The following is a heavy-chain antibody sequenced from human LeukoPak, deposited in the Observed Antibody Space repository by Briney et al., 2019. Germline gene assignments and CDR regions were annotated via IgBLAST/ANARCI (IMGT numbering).Heavy chain of an antibody. CDR1: GYTLTELS. D-gene: IGHD5-24*01. CDR2: FDPEDGET. CDR3: ARDNSVRDEAWWFNP. V-gene: IGHV1-24*01. J-gene: IGHJ5*02. Sequence: ASVKVSCKVSGYTLTELSMHWVRQAPGKGLEWMGGFDPEDGETIYAQKFQGRVTLTRGMSTSTDYLELSSLRSEDTAVYYCARDNSVRDEAWWFNPWGQGTLVTVSS.